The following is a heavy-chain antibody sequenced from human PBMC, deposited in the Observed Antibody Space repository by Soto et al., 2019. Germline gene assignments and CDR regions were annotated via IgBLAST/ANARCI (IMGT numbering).Heavy chain of an antibody. Sequence: PSETLSLTCTVSGGSIGSSSYYWGWIRQPPGKGLEWIGSIYYSGSTYYNPSLKSRVTISVDTSKNQFSLKLSSVTAADTAVYYCARQDCSSTSCYLYYYYGMDVWGQGTTVTVSS. J-gene: IGHJ6*02. V-gene: IGHV4-39*01. D-gene: IGHD2-2*01. CDR2: IYYSGST. CDR1: GGSIGSSSYY. CDR3: ARQDCSSTSCYLYYYYGMDV.